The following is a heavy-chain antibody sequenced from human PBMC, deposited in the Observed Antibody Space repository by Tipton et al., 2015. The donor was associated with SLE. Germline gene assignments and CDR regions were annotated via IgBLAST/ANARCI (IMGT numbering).Heavy chain of an antibody. D-gene: IGHD3-10*01. Sequence: GLVKPSETLSLTCAVSGYSISSGYYWGWIRQPPGKGLEWIGSIYHSGSTYYNPSLKSRVTISVDTSKNQFSLKLSSVTAADTAVYYCARDKGELNFDYWGQGTLVTVSS. CDR1: GYSISSGYY. CDR3: ARDKGELNFDY. CDR2: IYHSGST. V-gene: IGHV4-38-2*02. J-gene: IGHJ4*02.